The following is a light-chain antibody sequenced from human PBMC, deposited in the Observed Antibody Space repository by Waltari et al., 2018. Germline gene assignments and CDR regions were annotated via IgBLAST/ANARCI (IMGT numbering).Light chain of an antibody. V-gene: IGKV3-20*01. CDR2: HAS. CDR1: QSLRIY. Sequence: EIVFTQSPGTLSLSPGERATLACRASQSLRIYLAWYQQKPGQAPRLLISHASTRATGIPDRFSGSGAGTDFSLTISRLEPEDFAVYYCQHYESLPVTFGQGTKVEIK. CDR3: QHYESLPVT. J-gene: IGKJ1*01.